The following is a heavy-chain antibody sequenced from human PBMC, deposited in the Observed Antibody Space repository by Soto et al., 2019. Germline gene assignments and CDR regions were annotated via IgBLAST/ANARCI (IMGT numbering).Heavy chain of an antibody. J-gene: IGHJ4*02. V-gene: IGHV3-11*06. CDR2: ICNSGSST. D-gene: IGHD3-10*01. Sequence: GGSLRLSCAASGFTFSDYYMSWIRQAPGRGLEWVAYICNSGSSTNYADSVKGRFAISRDNSKNTLYLQMNSLRAEDTAVYYCARDTYRFPPSYWGQGTLVTVSS. CDR3: ARDTYRFPPSY. CDR1: GFTFSDYY.